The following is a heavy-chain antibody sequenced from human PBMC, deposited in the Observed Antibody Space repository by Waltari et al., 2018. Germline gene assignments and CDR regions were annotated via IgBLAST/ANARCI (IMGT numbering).Heavy chain of an antibody. CDR1: GYSISSGYY. Sequence: QVQLQESGPGLVKPSETLSLTCAVSGYSISSGYYWGWIRQPPGKGLEWIGSIYHSGSTYYNPSLKSRVTISVDTSKNQFSLKLSSVTAADTAVYYCARGVDYPNWFDPWGQGTLVTVSS. V-gene: IGHV4-38-2*01. J-gene: IGHJ5*02. CDR3: ARGVDYPNWFDP. CDR2: IYHSGST. D-gene: IGHD4-17*01.